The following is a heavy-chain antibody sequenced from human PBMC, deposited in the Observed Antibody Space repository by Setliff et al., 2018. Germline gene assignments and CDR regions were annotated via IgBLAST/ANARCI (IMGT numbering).Heavy chain of an antibody. J-gene: IGHJ4*02. D-gene: IGHD6-19*01. CDR3: TTLYPQWLVMGEGYYFDY. CDR2: IKSKTDGGTT. Sequence: GGSLRLSCAASGFTFSNAWMSWVRQAPGKGLEWVGRIKSKTDGGTTDYAAPVKGRFTISRDDSENTLYLQMNSLKTEDTAVYYCTTLYPQWLVMGEGYYFDYWGQGTLVTVSS. CDR1: GFTFSNAW. V-gene: IGHV3-15*01.